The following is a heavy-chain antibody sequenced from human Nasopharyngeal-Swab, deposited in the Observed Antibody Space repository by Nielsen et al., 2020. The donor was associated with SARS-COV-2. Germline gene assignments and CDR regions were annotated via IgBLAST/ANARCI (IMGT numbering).Heavy chain of an antibody. CDR1: GGTFSSYA. J-gene: IGHJ4*02. CDR3: ARVGLPVVVVPAAIGVGYFDY. V-gene: IGHV1-69*13. CDR2: IIPIFGTA. D-gene: IGHD2-2*02. Sequence: SVKVSCKASGGTFSSYAISWVRQAPGQGLEWMGGIIPIFGTANYAQKFQGRVTITADESTSTAYMELSSLRSEDTAVYYCARVGLPVVVVPAAIGVGYFDYWGQGTLVTVSS.